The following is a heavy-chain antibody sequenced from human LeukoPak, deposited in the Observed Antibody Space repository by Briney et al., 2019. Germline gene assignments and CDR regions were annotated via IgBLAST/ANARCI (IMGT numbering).Heavy chain of an antibody. CDR1: GGSFSGYQ. J-gene: IGHJ4*02. Sequence: SETLSLTFAVYGGSFSGYQWSWIRQPPGKGLEWIGEINHSGSTNYNPSLKSRVTISVDTSKNQFSLKLSSVTAADTAVYYCARRAYCSGGSCYSYYFDYWGQGTLVTVSS. CDR2: INHSGST. CDR3: ARRAYCSGGSCYSYYFDY. D-gene: IGHD2-15*01. V-gene: IGHV4-34*01.